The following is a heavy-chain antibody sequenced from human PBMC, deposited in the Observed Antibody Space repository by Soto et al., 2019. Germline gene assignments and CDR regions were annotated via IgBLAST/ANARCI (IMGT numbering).Heavy chain of an antibody. D-gene: IGHD2-15*01. J-gene: IGHJ4*02. V-gene: IGHV1-3*01. CDR2: INAINGNT. Sequence: ASVKVSCKASGGTFSSYAISWVRQAPGQRLEWMGWINAINGNTNYSQKFQGRVTITRDTSASTAYMELSSLRSEDTAVYYCARDLGGWPDYWGQGTLVTLSP. CDR1: GGTFSSYA. CDR3: ARDLGGWPDY.